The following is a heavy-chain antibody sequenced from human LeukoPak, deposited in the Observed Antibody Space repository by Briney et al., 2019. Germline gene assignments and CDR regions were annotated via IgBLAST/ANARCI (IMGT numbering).Heavy chain of an antibody. Sequence: ASVKVSCKASGGTFSSYTISWVRQAPGQGLEWMGRIIPILGIANYAQKFQGRVTITADESTSTAYMELSSLRSEDTAVYYCARDMGGDYTQFHFDYWGQGTLVAVSS. V-gene: IGHV1-69*04. J-gene: IGHJ4*02. CDR1: GGTFSSYT. CDR2: IIPILGIA. D-gene: IGHD4-17*01. CDR3: ARDMGGDYTQFHFDY.